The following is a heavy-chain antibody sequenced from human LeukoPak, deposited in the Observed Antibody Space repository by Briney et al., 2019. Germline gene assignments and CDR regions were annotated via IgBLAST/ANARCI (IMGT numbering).Heavy chain of an antibody. J-gene: IGHJ4*02. D-gene: IGHD5-18*01. Sequence: PSETLSLTCNVSGASMNNYYWVWIRQPPGKGLEWIGSIYHSGTTYSGSTYYNPSLKSRVTISLDTSKNQFSLKVGSMTAADTAVYYCARAGGYGLIDYWGQGTMVTVSS. V-gene: IGHV4-39*07. CDR3: ARAGGYGLIDY. CDR1: GASMNNYY. CDR2: IYHSGTTYSGST.